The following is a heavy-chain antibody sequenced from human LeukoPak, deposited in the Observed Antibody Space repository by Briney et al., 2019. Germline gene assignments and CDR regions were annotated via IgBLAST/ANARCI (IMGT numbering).Heavy chain of an antibody. V-gene: IGHV1-46*01. CDR1: GYTFTSYF. J-gene: IGHJ3*02. Sequence: ASVKVSCKASGYTFTSYFMHWVRQAPGQGLEWMGIINPSGGSTSYAQKFQGRVTMTRDTSTSTVYMELSSLRSEDTAVYYCAREGAPGYYDSSGYPSIWGQGTMVTVSS. CDR3: AREGAPGYYDSSGYPSI. D-gene: IGHD3-22*01. CDR2: INPSGGST.